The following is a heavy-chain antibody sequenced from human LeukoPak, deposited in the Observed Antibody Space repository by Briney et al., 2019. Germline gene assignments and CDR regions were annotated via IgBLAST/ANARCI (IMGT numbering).Heavy chain of an antibody. CDR2: FDPEDGET. CDR1: GYTLTELS. V-gene: IGHV1-24*01. Sequence: ASVKVSCKVSGYTLTELSMHWVRQAPGKGLEWMGGFDPEDGETIYAQKFQGRVTMTEDTSTDTAYMELRSLRSDDTAVYYCASRRRYSGSPRDAFDIWGQGTMVTVSS. D-gene: IGHD1-26*01. J-gene: IGHJ3*02. CDR3: ASRRRYSGSPRDAFDI.